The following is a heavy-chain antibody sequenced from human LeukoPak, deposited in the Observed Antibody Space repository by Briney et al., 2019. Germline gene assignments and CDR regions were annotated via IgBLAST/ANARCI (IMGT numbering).Heavy chain of an antibody. J-gene: IGHJ4*02. V-gene: IGHV3-23*01. D-gene: IGHD6-19*01. CDR2: ISGSGGST. CDR3: AKDRSFAVAGTGDY. Sequence: GGSLRLSCAASGFTFSDYYMSWVRQAPGKGLEWVSAISGSGGSTYYADSVKGRFTISRDNSKNTLYLEMNSLRAEDTAVYYCAKDRSFAVAGTGDYWGQGTLVTVSS. CDR1: GFTFSDYY.